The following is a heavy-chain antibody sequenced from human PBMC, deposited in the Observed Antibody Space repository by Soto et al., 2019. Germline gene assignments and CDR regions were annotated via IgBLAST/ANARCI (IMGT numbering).Heavy chain of an antibody. V-gene: IGHV1-69*02. J-gene: IGHJ3*02. CDR2: IIFILGIA. Sequence: SVKVSCKASGGTFSSYTISWVRQAPGQGLEWMGRIIFILGIANYAQNFQGRVTITADKSTSTAYMELSSLRSEDTAVYYFASLFPYYDILTGYYNDAFDIWGQGTMVTVSS. CDR1: GGTFSSYT. D-gene: IGHD3-9*01. CDR3: ASLFPYYDILTGYYNDAFDI.